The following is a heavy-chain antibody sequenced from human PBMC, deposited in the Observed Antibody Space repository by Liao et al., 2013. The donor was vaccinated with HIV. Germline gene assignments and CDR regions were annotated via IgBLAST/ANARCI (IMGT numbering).Heavy chain of an antibody. Sequence: QVQLQESGPGLVKPSQTLSLTCTVSGGSISSGDYYWSWFRQPPGQGLEWIGYIYYSGSTNYNPSLTSRAAISIDTSKNQFSLKLSSVTAADTAVYYCATDKYYYDSSGLNRWGQGSLVTVSS. D-gene: IGHD3-22*01. CDR1: GGSISSGDYY. J-gene: IGHJ5*02. CDR2: IYYSGST. CDR3: ATDKYYYDSSGLNR. V-gene: IGHV4-30-4*08.